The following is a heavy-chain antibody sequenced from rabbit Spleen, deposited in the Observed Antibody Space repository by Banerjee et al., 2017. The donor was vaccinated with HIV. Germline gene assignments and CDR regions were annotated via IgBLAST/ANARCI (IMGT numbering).Heavy chain of an antibody. CDR2: IEPVFGNT. CDR1: GFSFSNNYY. CDR3: ARDQWDDYGGDYGPYYFDL. Sequence: QLVESGGGLVQPEGSLTLTCTASGFSFSNNYYMSWVRQAPGKGLEWIGYIEPVFGNTYYTTWVNGRFTISSHNAQNTLYLQLNSLTAADTATYFCARDQWDDYGGDYGPYYFDLWGQGTLVTVS. J-gene: IGHJ4*01. V-gene: IGHV1S7*01. D-gene: IGHD2-1*01.